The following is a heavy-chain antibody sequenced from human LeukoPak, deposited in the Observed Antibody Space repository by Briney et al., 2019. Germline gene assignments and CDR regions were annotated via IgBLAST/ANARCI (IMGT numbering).Heavy chain of an antibody. CDR3: ARFYNYYYYIDV. J-gene: IGHJ6*03. CDR2: IYPYDSDA. Sequence: GEPLKISCKWSGYSSSTYWIGWVRQMPGKGLEWMGIIYPYDSDARYSPSFQGQVTISADKSISTAYLQWSSLKASDTAIYYCARFYNYYYYIDVWGNGTTVTVSS. CDR1: GYSSSTYW. V-gene: IGHV5-51*01.